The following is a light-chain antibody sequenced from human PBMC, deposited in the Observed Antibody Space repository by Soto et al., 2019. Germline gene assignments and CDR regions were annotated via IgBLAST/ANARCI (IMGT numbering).Light chain of an antibody. Sequence: IQLTQSPSSLSASVGDRVTVTCRASQGISSYLAWYQQKPGRAPNLLIYGASTLRSGVPLRFSGSGSGTEFNFTISSLQPEDIAVYFCQQCDSLPLTFGGGTKVDIK. CDR2: GAS. CDR1: QGISSY. CDR3: QQCDSLPLT. V-gene: IGKV1-9*01. J-gene: IGKJ4*01.